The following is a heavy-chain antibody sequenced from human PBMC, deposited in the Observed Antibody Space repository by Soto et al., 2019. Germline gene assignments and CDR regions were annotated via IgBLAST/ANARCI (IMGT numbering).Heavy chain of an antibody. D-gene: IGHD2-2*01. Sequence: QVQLQESGPGLVKPSGTLSLTCAVSGVSISSSNWWNWVRQAPGKGLEWIGEIFHGGSTNYNPSLKSRVTISVDKSKNQFSLRLSSVTAADTAVYYCARVLQGCSGTSCYLDIWCQGTMVTASA. J-gene: IGHJ3*02. CDR1: GVSISSSNW. CDR3: ARVLQGCSGTSCYLDI. CDR2: IFHGGST. V-gene: IGHV4-4*02.